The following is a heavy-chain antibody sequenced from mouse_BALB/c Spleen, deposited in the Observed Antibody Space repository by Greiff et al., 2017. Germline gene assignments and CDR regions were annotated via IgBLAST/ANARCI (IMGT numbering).Heavy chain of an antibody. CDR3: AFSYYGSSYFDY. Sequence: VQLQQSGAELVKPGASVKLSCTASGFNIKDTYMHWVKQRPEQGLEWIGRIDPANGNTKYDPKFQGKATITADTSSNTAYLQLSSLTSEDTAVYYCAFSYYGSSYFDYWGQGTTLTVSS. J-gene: IGHJ2*01. D-gene: IGHD1-1*01. CDR1: GFNIKDTY. V-gene: IGHV14-3*02. CDR2: IDPANGNT.